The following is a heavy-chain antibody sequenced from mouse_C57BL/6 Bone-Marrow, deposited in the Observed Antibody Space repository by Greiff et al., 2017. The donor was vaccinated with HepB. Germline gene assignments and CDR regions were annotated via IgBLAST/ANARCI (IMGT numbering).Heavy chain of an antibody. J-gene: IGHJ3*01. Sequence: QVQLQQPGAELVKPGASVKLSCKASGYTFTSYWMHWVKQRPGQGLEWIGMIHPNSGSTNYNEKFKSKATLTVDKSSSTAYMQLSSLTSEDSAVYYWARVGGDYSFAYWGQGTLVTVSA. D-gene: IGHD2-4*01. CDR2: IHPNSGST. CDR3: ARVGGDYSFAY. V-gene: IGHV1-64*01. CDR1: GYTFTSYW.